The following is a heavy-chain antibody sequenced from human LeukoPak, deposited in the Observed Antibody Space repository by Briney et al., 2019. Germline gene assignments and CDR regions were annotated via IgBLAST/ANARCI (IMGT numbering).Heavy chain of an antibody. CDR2: ISSSSSYI. D-gene: IGHD1-26*01. V-gene: IGHV3-21*01. CDR3: ARERIVGATYDY. CDR1: GFTFSSYS. J-gene: IGHJ4*02. Sequence: PGGSLRLSCAASGFTFSSYSMNWVRQAPGKGLEWVSSISSSSSYIYYADSVKGRFTISRDNAKNSLYLQMNSLRAEDTAVYYCARERIVGATYDYGGQGTLVTVSS.